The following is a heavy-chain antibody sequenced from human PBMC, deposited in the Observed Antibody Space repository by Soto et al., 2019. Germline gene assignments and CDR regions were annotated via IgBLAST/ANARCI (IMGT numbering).Heavy chain of an antibody. D-gene: IGHD2-15*01. V-gene: IGHV1-69*12. CDR2: IIPIFGTA. Sequence: QVQLVQSGAEVKKPGSSVKVSCKASGGTFSSYAISWVRQAPGQGLEWMGGIIPIFGTANYAQKFQGRVTITADESTRTGYMELSSLRSEDTDVYYCARESRYCSGGSCYFLPGIDYWGQGTLVTVSS. J-gene: IGHJ4*02. CDR1: GGTFSSYA. CDR3: ARESRYCSGGSCYFLPGIDY.